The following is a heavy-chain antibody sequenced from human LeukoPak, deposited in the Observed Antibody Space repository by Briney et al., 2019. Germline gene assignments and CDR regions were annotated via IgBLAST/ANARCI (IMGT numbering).Heavy chain of an antibody. Sequence: PSETLSLTCTVSGGSISSSSYYWGWIRQPPGRGLEWIGSIYYSGSTNYNPSLKSRVTISVDKSKNQFSLKLTSVTAADTAVYYCARRNDFWRGYYIGYFDYWGQGTLVTVSS. V-gene: IGHV4-39*07. CDR2: IYYSGST. CDR3: ARRNDFWRGYYIGYFDY. CDR1: GGSISSSSYY. J-gene: IGHJ4*02. D-gene: IGHD3-3*01.